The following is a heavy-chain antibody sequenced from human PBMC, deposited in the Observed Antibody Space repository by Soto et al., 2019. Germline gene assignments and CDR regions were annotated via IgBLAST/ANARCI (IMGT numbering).Heavy chain of an antibody. D-gene: IGHD6-19*01. J-gene: IGHJ6*02. CDR1: GGSISSYY. Sequence: PSETLSLTCTVSGGSISSYYWSWIRQPPGKGLEWIGYIYYSGSTNYNPSLKSRVTISVDTSKNQFSLKLSSVTAADTAGYYCARDEHSSCWPGGYYYGMDVWGQGTTVTVSS. CDR3: ARDEHSSCWPGGYYYGMDV. CDR2: IYYSGST. V-gene: IGHV4-59*01.